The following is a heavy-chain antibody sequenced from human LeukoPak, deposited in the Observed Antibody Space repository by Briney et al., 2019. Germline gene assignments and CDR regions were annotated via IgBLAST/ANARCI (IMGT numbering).Heavy chain of an antibody. V-gene: IGHV3-9*01. CDR1: GFTFDDYA. J-gene: IGHJ3*02. CDR3: AKVRRFRERIDAFGI. Sequence: GGSLRLSCAASGFTFDDYAMHWVRQAPGKGLEWVSGISWNSGSIGYADSVKGRFTISRDNAKNSLYLQMNSLRAEDTALYYCAKVRRFRERIDAFGIWGQGTMVTVSS. D-gene: IGHD3-10*01. CDR2: ISWNSGSI.